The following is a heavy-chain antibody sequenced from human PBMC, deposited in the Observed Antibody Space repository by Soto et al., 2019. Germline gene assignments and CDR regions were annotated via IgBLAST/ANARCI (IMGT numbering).Heavy chain of an antibody. D-gene: IGHD3-10*01. Sequence: QVQLVQSGAEVKKPGASLRVSCKASGYTFNTYGISWVRQAPRKGLEWMGWISTSTGKTNYAHNFQDRVTMTTDTSTTTAYVELRSLTSDDTAVYYCARHGSGENYFDYWGRGTLVTVSS. CDR3: ARHGSGENYFDY. J-gene: IGHJ4*02. V-gene: IGHV1-18*04. CDR2: ISTSTGKT. CDR1: GYTFNTYG.